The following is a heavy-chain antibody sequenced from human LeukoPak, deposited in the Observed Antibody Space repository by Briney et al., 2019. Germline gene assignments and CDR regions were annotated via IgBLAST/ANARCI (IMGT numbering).Heavy chain of an antibody. CDR3: ARLNTYYDSSGYYYATSGRAFDI. D-gene: IGHD3-22*01. Sequence: PSETLSLTCAVYGGSFSGYYWSWIRQPPGKGLEWIGEINHSGSTNYNPSLKSRVTISVDTSKNQFSLKLSSVTAADTAVYYCARLNTYYDSSGYYYATSGRAFDIWGQGTMVTVSS. J-gene: IGHJ3*02. V-gene: IGHV4-34*01. CDR1: GGSFSGYY. CDR2: INHSGST.